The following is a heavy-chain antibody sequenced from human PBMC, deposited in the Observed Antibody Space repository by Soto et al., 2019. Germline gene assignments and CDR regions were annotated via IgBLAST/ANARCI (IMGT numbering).Heavy chain of an antibody. Sequence: KTSETLSLTCAVYGGSFSGYYWSWIRQPPGKGLEWIGEINHSGSTNYNPSLKSRVTISVDTSKNQFSLKLSSVTAADTAVYYCARHQEYSSSSGMDVWGQGTTVTAP. CDR2: INHSGST. CDR3: ARHQEYSSSSGMDV. CDR1: GGSFSGYY. V-gene: IGHV4-34*01. J-gene: IGHJ6*02. D-gene: IGHD6-6*01.